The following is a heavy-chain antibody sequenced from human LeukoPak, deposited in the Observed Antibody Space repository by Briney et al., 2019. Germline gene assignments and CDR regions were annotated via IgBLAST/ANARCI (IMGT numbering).Heavy chain of an antibody. CDR2: IYHSGST. D-gene: IGHD2-2*02. Sequence: PSETLSLTCAVSGYSISSGYYWGWIRQPPGQGLEWIGSIYHSGSTYYNPSLKSRVTISVDTSKNQFSLKLSSVTAADTAVYYCATHPLAASYCSSTSCYTYFDYWGQGTLVTVSS. CDR1: GYSISSGYY. J-gene: IGHJ4*02. V-gene: IGHV4-38-2*01. CDR3: ATHPLAASYCSSTSCYTYFDY.